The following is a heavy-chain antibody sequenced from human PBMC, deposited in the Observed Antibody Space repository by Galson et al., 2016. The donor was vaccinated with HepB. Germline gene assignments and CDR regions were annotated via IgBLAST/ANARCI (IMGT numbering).Heavy chain of an antibody. V-gene: IGHV4-34*01. CDR2: ITHGGSP. D-gene: IGHD2-2*01. CDR3: ARARICTSTACYGREYYFDS. CDR1: GGSFSTYY. J-gene: IGHJ4*02. Sequence: SETLSLTCAVYGGSFSTYYWSWFRHPPGKGLEWIGEITHGGSPNSNPSSKSRVAMSVDTPKNQFSLSLTSVTAADTAVYFCARARICTSTACYGREYYFDSWGQGSLVTVSS.